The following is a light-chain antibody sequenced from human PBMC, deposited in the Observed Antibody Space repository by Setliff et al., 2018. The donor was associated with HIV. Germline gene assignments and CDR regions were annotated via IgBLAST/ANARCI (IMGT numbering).Light chain of an antibody. J-gene: IGLJ1*01. CDR1: SSYIGGFNY. Sequence: QSALTQPASVSGSPGQSITISCTGTSSYIGGFNYVSWYQLHPGKAPKLMIFDVSLRPSGVSNRFSGSKSGNTASLTISGLRAEDEADYFCNSYRSGSPYVFGTGTKVTVL. V-gene: IGLV2-14*01. CDR3: NSYRSGSPYV. CDR2: DVS.